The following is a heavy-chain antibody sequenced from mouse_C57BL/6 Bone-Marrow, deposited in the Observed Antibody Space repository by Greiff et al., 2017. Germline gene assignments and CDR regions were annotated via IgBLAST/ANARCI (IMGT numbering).Heavy chain of an antibody. V-gene: IGHV1-55*01. CDR2: IYPGSGST. CDR1: GYTFTSYW. D-gene: IGHD2-5*01. CDR3: ARPYYSNYWYFDF. J-gene: IGHJ1*03. Sequence: QVQLQQPGAEGGKDEKKAHMSCTASGYTFTSYWITWVKQRPGQGLEWIGDIYPGSGSTNYNEKFKSKATLTVDTSSSTAYMQLSSLTSEDSAVYFCARPYYSNYWYFDFWGTGTTVTVSS.